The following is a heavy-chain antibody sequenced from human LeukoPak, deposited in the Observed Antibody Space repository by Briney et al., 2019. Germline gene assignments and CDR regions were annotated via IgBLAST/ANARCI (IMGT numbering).Heavy chain of an antibody. CDR1: GFTFSSYE. CDR2: IASGDTPI. CDR3: TRDRGWERNIGYFDY. V-gene: IGHV3-48*03. D-gene: IGHD1-26*01. J-gene: IGHJ4*02. Sequence: RPGGSLRLSCAASGFTFSSYEMNWVRQAPGKGLEWLSYIASGDTPIYYADSVKGRFTISRDNAKNSLYLQMNSLRAEDTAVYYCTRDRGWERNIGYFDYWGQGALVTVSS.